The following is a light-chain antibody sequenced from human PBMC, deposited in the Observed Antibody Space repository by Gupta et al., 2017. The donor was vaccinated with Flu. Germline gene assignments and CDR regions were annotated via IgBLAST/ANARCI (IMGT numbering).Light chain of an antibody. CDR1: SDVGGYNY. CDR2: EVS. J-gene: IGLJ2*01. V-gene: IGLV2-8*01. Sequence: SDVGGYNYVSWYQQHPGKAPKLMIYEVSKRPSGVPDRFSGSKSGNTASLTVSGLQAEDEADYYCSSYAGSNNYVVFGGGTKLTVL. CDR3: SSYAGSNNYVV.